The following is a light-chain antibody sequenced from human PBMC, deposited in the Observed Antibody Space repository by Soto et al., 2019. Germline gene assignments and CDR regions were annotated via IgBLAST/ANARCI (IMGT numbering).Light chain of an antibody. J-gene: IGKJ5*01. CDR3: QHYNGFSIT. V-gene: IGKV1-5*03. CDR2: KAS. CDR1: QTISSW. Sequence: DFQMTQSPSTMSVSVGDRVTITCRASQTISSWLAWYQQKPGKAPKLLIYKASTLKSGVPSRFSGSGSGTEFTLTISSLQPDDFATYYCQHYNGFSITFGQGTRLENK.